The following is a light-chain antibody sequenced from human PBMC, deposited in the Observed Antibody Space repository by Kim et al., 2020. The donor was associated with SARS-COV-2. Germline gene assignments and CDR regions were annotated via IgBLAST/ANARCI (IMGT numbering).Light chain of an antibody. CDR2: DVS. V-gene: IGLV2-11*01. CDR3: CSYAGSYTYV. Sequence: QSALTQPRSVSGSPGQSVTISCTGTSSDVGSYNYVSWYQQLPGKAPKLMIYDVSKRPSGVPDRFSGSKSGNAASLTISGLQAEDEADYYCCSYAGSYTYVFGPGTKVTVL. CDR1: SSDVGSYNY. J-gene: IGLJ1*01.